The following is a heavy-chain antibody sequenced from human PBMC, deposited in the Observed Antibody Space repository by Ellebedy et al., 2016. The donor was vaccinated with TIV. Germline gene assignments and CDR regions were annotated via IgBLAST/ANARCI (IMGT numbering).Heavy chain of an antibody. V-gene: IGHV3-15*01. CDR1: GFTFSDAY. Sequence: PGGSLRLSCAASGFTFSDAYVGWFRQAPGKGLEWVGRIKSRTHGGTTDYGAPVKGRFTIARDDSLNMLYLQMNSLKTEDTAVYYCITRTPYGAGPWDYWGQGTLVTVSS. CDR3: ITRTPYGAGPWDY. D-gene: IGHD4-17*01. CDR2: IKSRTHGGTT. J-gene: IGHJ4*02.